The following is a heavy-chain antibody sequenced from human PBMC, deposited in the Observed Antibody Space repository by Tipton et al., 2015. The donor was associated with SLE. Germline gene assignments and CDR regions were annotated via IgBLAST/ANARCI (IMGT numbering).Heavy chain of an antibody. D-gene: IGHD3-22*01. V-gene: IGHV4-30-4*01. CDR3: ARDRQLAVKYYYDSSDAFDI. J-gene: IGHJ3*02. CDR2: IYYSGST. Sequence: TLSLTCTVSGGSISSGDYYWSWIRQPPGKGLEWIGYIYYSGSTNYNPSLKSRVTISVDKSKNQFSLKLSSVTAADTAVYYCARDRQLAVKYYYDSSDAFDIWGQGTMVTVSS. CDR1: GGSISSGDYY.